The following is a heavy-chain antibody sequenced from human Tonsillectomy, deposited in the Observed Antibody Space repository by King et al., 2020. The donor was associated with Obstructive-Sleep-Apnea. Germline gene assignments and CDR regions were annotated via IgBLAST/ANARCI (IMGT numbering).Heavy chain of an antibody. Sequence: QLVQSGAEVKKPGASVAVSCKTSGHTFSNYFIHWVRQAPGQGLEWMGMINPSGSATTYAQNFQGRVTMTRNTSTRTVYMELSSLRSGDTALYYCATGSSAYYYIFHYWGQGTLVTVSS. V-gene: IGHV1-46*01. D-gene: IGHD3-22*01. CDR2: INPSGSAT. CDR1: GHTFSNYF. CDR3: ATGSSAYYYIFHY. J-gene: IGHJ4*02.